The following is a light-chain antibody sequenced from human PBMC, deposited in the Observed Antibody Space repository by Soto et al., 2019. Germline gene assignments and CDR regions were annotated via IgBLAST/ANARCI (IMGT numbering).Light chain of an antibody. CDR2: EVS. V-gene: IGKV2-30*02. CDR1: QSLVHSDGSTY. Sequence: DVVMTQSPLSLPVTLGQPASISCRSSQSLVHSDGSTYLSWFQQRPGQSPRRLIYEVSDRDSGVPHRFSGSGSGTDFTLKISRVEAEDVGVYYCLQGTHWPWTFGQGTEVEIK. J-gene: IGKJ1*01. CDR3: LQGTHWPWT.